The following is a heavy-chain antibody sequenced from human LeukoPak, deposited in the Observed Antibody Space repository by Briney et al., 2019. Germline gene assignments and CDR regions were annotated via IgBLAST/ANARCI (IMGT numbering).Heavy chain of an antibody. CDR3: ARVLAARLSDY. CDR1: GFTFSSFE. D-gene: IGHD6-6*01. J-gene: IGHJ4*02. Sequence: PGGSLRLSCAASGFTFSSFEMNWVRQAPGKGLEWASYISSSGSTIYSADSVKGRSTISRDNAKNSLYLQMNSLRAEDTAVYYCARVLAARLSDYWGQGTLVTVSS. CDR2: ISSSGSTI. V-gene: IGHV3-48*03.